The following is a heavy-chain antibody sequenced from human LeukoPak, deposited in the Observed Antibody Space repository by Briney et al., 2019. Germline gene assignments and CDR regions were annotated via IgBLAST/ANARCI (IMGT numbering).Heavy chain of an antibody. V-gene: IGHV4-61*01. D-gene: IGHD6-13*01. Sequence: PSETLSLTCTVSGGSISSRSYYWSWVRQPPGKGLEWIVYISYSGSTNYNPSLMSRVSISVDTSKNQFSLKLSSVTGADTAVYYCARKKGGIAAFDYWGQGTLVTVSS. J-gene: IGHJ4*02. CDR1: GGSISSRSYY. CDR3: ARKKGGIAAFDY. CDR2: ISYSGST.